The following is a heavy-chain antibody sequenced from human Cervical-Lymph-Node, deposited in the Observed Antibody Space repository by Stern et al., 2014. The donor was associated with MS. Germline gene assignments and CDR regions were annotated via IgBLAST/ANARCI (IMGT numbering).Heavy chain of an antibody. CDR3: AGDRHSSGFDH. J-gene: IGHJ4*02. CDR2: TNPLLGAT. D-gene: IGHD3-22*01. Sequence: VQLVQSGAEVKKPGSSVTVSCKASGGTFSNYAITWVRQAPGRGLEWMGDTNPLLGATNYAQKFQGRVTMTAHESTATAYMELSGLRSEDTAVYYCAGDRHSSGFDHWGQGTLVTVSS. CDR1: GGTFSNYA. V-gene: IGHV1-69*01.